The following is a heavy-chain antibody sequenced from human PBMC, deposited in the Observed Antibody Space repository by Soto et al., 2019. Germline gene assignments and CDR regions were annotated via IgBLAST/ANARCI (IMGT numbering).Heavy chain of an antibody. J-gene: IGHJ2*01. V-gene: IGHV1-69*02. D-gene: IGHD2-2*01. CDR3: ARGDCSSTSCYDYWYFDL. CDR1: GGTFSSYT. CDR2: IIPILGIA. Sequence: SVKVSCKASGGTFSSYTISWVRQAPGQGLEWMGRIIPILGIANYAQKFQGRVTITADKSTSTAYMELSSLRSEDTAVYYCARGDCSSTSCYDYWYFDLWGRGTLVTVSS.